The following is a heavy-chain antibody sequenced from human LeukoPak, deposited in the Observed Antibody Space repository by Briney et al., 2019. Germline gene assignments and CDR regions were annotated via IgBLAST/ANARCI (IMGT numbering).Heavy chain of an antibody. CDR3: ARDALDIVVVPAAIWAPHHDAFDI. D-gene: IGHD2-2*02. CDR1: GFTFSSYG. J-gene: IGHJ3*02. CDR2: IWYDGSNK. Sequence: GGSLRLSCAASGFTFSSYGMHWVRQAPGKGLEWVAVIWYDGSNKYYADSVKGRFTISRDNSKDTLYLQMNSLRAEDTAVYYCARDALDIVVVPAAIWAPHHDAFDIWGQGTMVTVSS. V-gene: IGHV3-33*01.